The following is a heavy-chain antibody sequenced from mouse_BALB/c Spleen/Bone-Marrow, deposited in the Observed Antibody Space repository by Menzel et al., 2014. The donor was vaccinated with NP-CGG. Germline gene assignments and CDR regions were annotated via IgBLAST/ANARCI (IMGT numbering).Heavy chain of an antibody. J-gene: IGHJ4*01. CDR2: INPYNGGT. CDR3: VRDYDYGNYAMDY. V-gene: IGHV1-18*01. CDR1: GYSFTGYT. Sequence: VQLQQSGPELVKPGASMKISFKASGYSFTGYTMNWVKQSHGKNLEWIGLINPYNGGTNYNQKFKGKATLTVDKSSSTAYMELLSLTSEDSAVYYCVRDYDYGNYAMDYWGQGTSVTVSS. D-gene: IGHD2-4*01.